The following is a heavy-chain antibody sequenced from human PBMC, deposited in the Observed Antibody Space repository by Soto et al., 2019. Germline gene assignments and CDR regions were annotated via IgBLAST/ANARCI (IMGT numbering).Heavy chain of an antibody. J-gene: IGHJ4*02. Sequence: QVQLQESGPRLVKPSQTLSLTCTVSGGSIRSGGYYWSWIRQHPGKGLEWIGYIYHSGSAYYNPSLKIPVTLSVDHSKNQFALELTAGHAAGTAGYLCAGGKAGILITIGGGGGVDCWGQGTLVTVSS. CDR1: GGSIRSGGYY. CDR3: AGGKAGILITIGGGGGVDC. CDR2: IYHSGSA. D-gene: IGHD3-16*01. V-gene: IGHV4-31*01.